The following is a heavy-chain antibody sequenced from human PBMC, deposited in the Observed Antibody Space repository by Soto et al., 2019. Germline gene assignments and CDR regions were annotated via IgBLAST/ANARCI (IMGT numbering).Heavy chain of an antibody. CDR2: IYYSGST. Sequence: QVQLQESGPGLVKPSQTLSLTCTVSGGSISSGDYYWSWIRQPPGKGLEWIGYIYYSGSTYYNPSLKRRVTISVDTSKNQFSLKLSSVTAADTAVYYCARELMVYDYYFDYWGQGTLVTVSS. D-gene: IGHD2-8*01. CDR1: GGSISSGDYY. V-gene: IGHV4-30-4*01. CDR3: ARELMVYDYYFDY. J-gene: IGHJ4*02.